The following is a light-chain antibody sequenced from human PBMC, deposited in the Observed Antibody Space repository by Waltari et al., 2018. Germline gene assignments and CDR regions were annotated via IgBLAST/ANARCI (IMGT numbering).Light chain of an antibody. CDR3: QQYNNWPLT. Sequence: EIVMTQSPATLSVSPGERVTLSCRASQSVSSNLAWYQHKPGQAPRLLIYGASTRANGIPARFSGGGSGTEFTLTISSLQSEDFTVYYCQQYNNWPLTFGGGTTVEIK. V-gene: IGKV3-15*01. CDR2: GAS. CDR1: QSVSSN. J-gene: IGKJ4*01.